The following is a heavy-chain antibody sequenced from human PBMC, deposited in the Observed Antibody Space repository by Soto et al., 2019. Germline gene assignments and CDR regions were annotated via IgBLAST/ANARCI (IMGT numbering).Heavy chain of an antibody. D-gene: IGHD4-17*01. CDR1: CGSFISGDYY. CDR3: ARIHFGDEPSYYYYGMDV. CDR2: IYYTVST. Sequence: SENLSLTSTCSCGSFISGDYYWSWVRQPPGKGLEWIVYIYYTVSTFNNPSLKSRVSISIDTSKTQFSLKLSSVTAADTAVYYCARIHFGDEPSYYYYGMDVWGQGTTVTVSS. J-gene: IGHJ6*02. V-gene: IGHV4-30-4*01.